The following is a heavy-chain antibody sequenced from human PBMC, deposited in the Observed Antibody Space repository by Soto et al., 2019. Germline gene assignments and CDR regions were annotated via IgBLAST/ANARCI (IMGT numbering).Heavy chain of an antibody. CDR1: GGSISSYY. CDR3: ARRYGDQFDY. J-gene: IGHJ4*02. CDR2: IYYSGST. D-gene: IGHD4-17*01. V-gene: IGHV4-59*01. Sequence: QVQLQESGPGLVKPSETLSLTCTVSGGSISSYYWSWIRQPPGKGLEWIGYIYYSGSTNYNPSLXRXVXIXXDTSKNHFSLKLSSVTAADTAVYYCARRYGDQFDYWGQGTLVTVSS.